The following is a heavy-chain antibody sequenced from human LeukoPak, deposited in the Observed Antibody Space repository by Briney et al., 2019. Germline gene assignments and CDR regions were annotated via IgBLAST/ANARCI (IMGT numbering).Heavy chain of an antibody. D-gene: IGHD4-17*01. CDR2: IRSKANSYAT. CDR1: GFTFSGSA. Sequence: GSLKLSCAASGFTFSGSAMHWVRQASGKGLEWVGRIRSKANSYATAYAASVKGRFTISRDDSKNMAYLQMNSLKTEDTAVYYCTRRIYGDPLGDAFDIWGQGTMVTVSS. CDR3: TRRIYGDPLGDAFDI. V-gene: IGHV3-73*01. J-gene: IGHJ3*02.